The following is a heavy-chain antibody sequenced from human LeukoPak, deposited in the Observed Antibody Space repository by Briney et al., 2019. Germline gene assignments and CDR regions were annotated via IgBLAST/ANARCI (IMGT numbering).Heavy chain of an antibody. D-gene: IGHD5-24*01. CDR3: ARGGRDGPVDF. V-gene: IGHV4-59*01. Sequence: SETLSLTCSVSGGSINNYWWSWIRQPPGKGLEWIGFMSYSGTTNYNPSLNSRVSISIDTSRNRVSLRLSSVTAADTAYYRCARGGRDGPVDFRGQGTLVTVSS. J-gene: IGHJ4*02. CDR2: MSYSGTT. CDR1: GGSINNYW.